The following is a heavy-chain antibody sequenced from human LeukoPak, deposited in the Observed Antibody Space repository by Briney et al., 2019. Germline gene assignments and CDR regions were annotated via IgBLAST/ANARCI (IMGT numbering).Heavy chain of an antibody. CDR1: GFTFSSYW. J-gene: IGHJ6*02. CDR2: IKQDGSEK. V-gene: IGHV3-7*05. Sequence: GGSLRLSCAASGFTFSSYWMSWVRQAPGKGLEWVANIKQDGSEKYYVDSVKGRFIISRDNAKNSLYLQMNGLRAEGTAVYYCARDGGSGIYYGMDVWGQGTTVTVSS. D-gene: IGHD3-10*01. CDR3: ARDGGSGIYYGMDV.